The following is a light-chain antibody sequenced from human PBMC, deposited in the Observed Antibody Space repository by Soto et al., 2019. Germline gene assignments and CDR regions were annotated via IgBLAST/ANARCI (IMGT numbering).Light chain of an antibody. V-gene: IGKV1-5*03. CDR1: QSISSW. J-gene: IGKJ1*01. CDR3: QQYNSQWT. CDR2: KAS. Sequence: DIQMTQSPSTLSASVGDRVTITCRASQSISSWLAWYQQKPGRAPKLLIYKASSLESGVPSRLSGSGSGTEFTLTISSLQPDDFATYYCQQYNSQWTFGQGTKV.